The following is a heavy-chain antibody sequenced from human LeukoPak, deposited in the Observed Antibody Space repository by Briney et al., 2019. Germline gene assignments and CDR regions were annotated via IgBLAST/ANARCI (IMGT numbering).Heavy chain of an antibody. J-gene: IGHJ3*02. CDR1: GDSISSYY. CDR2: IYYSGGT. Sequence: MSSETLSLTCTVSGDSISSYYWSWIRQPPGKGLEWIGYIYYSGGTDYNLSLKSRVTISVDTSKNQFSLKLRSVTAADTAVYYCARHVTISGPYDASDIWGQGTMVTVSP. D-gene: IGHD5-24*01. V-gene: IGHV4-59*08. CDR3: ARHVTISGPYDASDI.